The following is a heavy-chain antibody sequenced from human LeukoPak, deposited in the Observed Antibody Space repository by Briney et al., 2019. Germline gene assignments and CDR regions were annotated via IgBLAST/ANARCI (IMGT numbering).Heavy chain of an antibody. CDR2: IYYSGST. CDR3: ARSGYYDILTGYFY. D-gene: IGHD3-9*01. Sequence: SETLPLTCTVSGGSISSSSYYWGWIRQPPGKGLEWIGSIYYSGSTYYNPSLKSRVTISIDTSKNQFSLKLSSVTAADTAVYCCARSGYYDILTGYFYWGQGTLVTVSS. V-gene: IGHV4-39*07. CDR1: GGSISSSSYY. J-gene: IGHJ4*02.